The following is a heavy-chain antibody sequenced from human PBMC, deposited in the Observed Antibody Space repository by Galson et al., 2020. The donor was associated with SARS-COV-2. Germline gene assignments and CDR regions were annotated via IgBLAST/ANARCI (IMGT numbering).Heavy chain of an antibody. CDR3: VTPGRPGQWRVDY. CDR2: RFYGGDT. V-gene: IGHV4-39*01. Sequence: ETSETLSLTCSVSGGSISRSGYYWGWIRQSPGKGLEWLASRFYGGDTYYNPSLDSRVSMSFDTSMNQFSLRLTSVTAADTAVYYCVTPGRPGQWRVDYWGQGTLVTVSS. CDR1: GGSISRSGYY. J-gene: IGHJ4*02. D-gene: IGHD6-19*01.